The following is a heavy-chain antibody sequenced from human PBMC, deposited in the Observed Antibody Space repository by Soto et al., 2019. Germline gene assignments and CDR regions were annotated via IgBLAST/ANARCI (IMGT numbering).Heavy chain of an antibody. D-gene: IGHD3-22*01. J-gene: IGHJ4*02. Sequence: PGGSLRLSCAASGFTFSSYAMSWVRQAPGKGLEWVSAISGSGGSTYYADSVKGRFTISRDNSKNTLYLQMNSLRAEDTAVYYCAKMDYFDRSGYCLSDYWGQGTLVTVSS. CDR2: ISGSGGST. CDR3: AKMDYFDRSGYCLSDY. CDR1: GFTFSSYA. V-gene: IGHV3-23*01.